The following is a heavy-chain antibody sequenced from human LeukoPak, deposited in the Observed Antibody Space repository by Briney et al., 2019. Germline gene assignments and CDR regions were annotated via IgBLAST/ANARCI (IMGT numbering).Heavy chain of an antibody. V-gene: IGHV4-61*02. CDR2: IYTSGST. D-gene: IGHD6-13*01. CDR1: GGSISSGSYD. Sequence: SETLSLTCTVSGGSISSGSYDWSWIRQPAGKGLEWIGRIYTSGSTNYNPSLKSRVTISVDTSKNQFSLKLSSVTAADTAVYYCARSSSWYGWFVPWGQRTLVTVSS. CDR3: ARSSSWYGWFVP. J-gene: IGHJ5*02.